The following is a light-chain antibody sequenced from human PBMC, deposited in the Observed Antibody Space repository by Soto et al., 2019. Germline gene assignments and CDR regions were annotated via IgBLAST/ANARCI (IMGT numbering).Light chain of an antibody. CDR2: GAS. Sequence: EIVLTQSPGTLSLSPGERATLSCRASQSVSSSYLAWYQHKPGQAPRPLIYGASSRAIGIPDRFSGSGSGTDFTLTISRLEPEDFAVYYCQQYGSSPWTFGQGTKVDIK. V-gene: IGKV3-20*01. CDR1: QSVSSSY. CDR3: QQYGSSPWT. J-gene: IGKJ1*01.